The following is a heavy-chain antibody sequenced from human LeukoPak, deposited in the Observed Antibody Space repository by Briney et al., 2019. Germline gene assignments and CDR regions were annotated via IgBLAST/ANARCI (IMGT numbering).Heavy chain of an antibody. D-gene: IGHD5-12*01. CDR3: ARDYPYVGYSGYAPFDY. J-gene: IGHJ4*02. CDR1: GGTFSSYA. Sequence: SVKVSCKASGGTFSSYAISWVRQAPGQGLEWMGGIIPIFGTANYAQKFQGRVTITADEPTSTAYMELSSLRSEDTAVYYCARDYPYVGYSGYAPFDYWGQGTLVTVSS. V-gene: IGHV1-69*01. CDR2: IIPIFGTA.